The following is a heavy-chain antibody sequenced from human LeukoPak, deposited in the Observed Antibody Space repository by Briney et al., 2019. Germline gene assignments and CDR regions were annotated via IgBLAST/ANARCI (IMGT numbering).Heavy chain of an antibody. Sequence: SETLSLTCTVSGGSISSYYWSWIRQPPGKGLEWIGYIYYSGSTNYNPSLKSRVTISVDTSKNQFSLKLSSVTAADTAVYYCARSFARAKYCSSTSCYRYFQHWGQGTLVTVSS. CDR1: GGSISSYY. V-gene: IGHV4-59*12. D-gene: IGHD2-2*01. CDR3: ARSFARAKYCSSTSCYRYFQH. CDR2: IYYSGST. J-gene: IGHJ1*01.